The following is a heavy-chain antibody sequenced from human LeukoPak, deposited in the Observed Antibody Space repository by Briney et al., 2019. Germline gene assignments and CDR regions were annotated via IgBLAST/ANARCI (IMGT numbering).Heavy chain of an antibody. CDR1: GYTFTGYY. CDR2: INPNSGGT. V-gene: IGHV1-2*02. CDR3: ARDAGGHIVGNWFDP. D-gene: IGHD2-15*01. J-gene: IGHJ5*02. Sequence: ASVKVSCKASGYTFTGYYMHWVRQAPGQGLEWMGWINPNSGGTNYAQKFQGRVTMTRDASISTAYMEPSRLRSDDTAVYYCARDAGGHIVGNWFDPWGQGTLVTVSS.